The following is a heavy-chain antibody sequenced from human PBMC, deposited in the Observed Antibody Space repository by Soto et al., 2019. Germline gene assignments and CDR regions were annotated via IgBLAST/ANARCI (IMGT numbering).Heavy chain of an antibody. CDR1: GGTFSSYA. CDR3: ARASDDYGDYGANYYYGMDV. Sequence: QVQLVQSGAEVKKPGSSVKVSCKASGGTFSSYAISWVRQAPGQGLEWMGGIIPIFGTANYAQKFQGRVTITADEYTSTAYMELSSLRSEDTAVYYCARASDDYGDYGANYYYGMDVWGQGTTVTVSS. V-gene: IGHV1-69*12. CDR2: IIPIFGTA. J-gene: IGHJ6*02. D-gene: IGHD4-17*01.